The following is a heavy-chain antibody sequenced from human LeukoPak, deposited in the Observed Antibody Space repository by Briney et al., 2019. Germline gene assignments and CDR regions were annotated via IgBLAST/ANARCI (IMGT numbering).Heavy chain of an antibody. Sequence: PGGSLRLSCAASGFTFSAYWMTWVRQAPGQGLEWVANIKQDGSEKYYVDSVKGRFTISRDNAKNSLYLQMNSLRAEDTAVYYCARDANSVGYYYDNIGYSYWGQGTLVTVSS. CDR2: IKQDGSEK. CDR1: GFTFSAYW. J-gene: IGHJ4*02. V-gene: IGHV3-7*01. D-gene: IGHD3-22*01. CDR3: ARDANSVGYYYDNIGYSY.